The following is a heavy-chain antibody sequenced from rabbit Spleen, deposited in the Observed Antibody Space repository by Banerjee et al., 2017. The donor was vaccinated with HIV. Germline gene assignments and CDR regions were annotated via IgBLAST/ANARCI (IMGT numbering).Heavy chain of an antibody. CDR2: IYGGDMHST. J-gene: IGHJ4*01. D-gene: IGHD8-1*01. CDR1: GFSFSRGYD. CDR3: ARDAGSYDYIDVYFNL. Sequence: QEQLVESGGGLVQPEGSLTLTCKASGFSFSRGYDMSWVRQAPGKGLEWIACIYGGDMHSTAYASWAKGRFTISKSSSTTVTLQMTSLTAADTATYFCARDAGSYDYIDVYFNLWGPGTLVTFS. V-gene: IGHV1S45*01.